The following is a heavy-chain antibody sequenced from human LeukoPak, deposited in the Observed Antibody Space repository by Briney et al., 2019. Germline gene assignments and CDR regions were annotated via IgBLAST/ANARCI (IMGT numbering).Heavy chain of an antibody. J-gene: IGHJ4*02. D-gene: IGHD2/OR15-2a*01. V-gene: IGHV4-39*07. CDR3: ARVGSATSIGD. CDR2: IYYSGSA. CDR1: GGSISSSSDY. Sequence: SETLSLTCNVTGGSISSSSDYWGWIRQPPGKGLEWIGTIYYSGSAYYNPSLKSRVSISVDTSKNQFSLKLTSVTAADTAVHYCARVGSATSIGDWGQGTLVTVSS.